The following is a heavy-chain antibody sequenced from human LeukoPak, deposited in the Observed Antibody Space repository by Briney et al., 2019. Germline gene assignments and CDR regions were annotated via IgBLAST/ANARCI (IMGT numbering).Heavy chain of an antibody. CDR3: ARTVASPVFEAFDI. Sequence: SETLSLTCAVYGGSFSGYYWNWIRQPPGKGLEWIGEINHSGSTNYNPSLKSRVTISVDTSKNQFSLKLSSVTAADTAVYYCARTVASPVFEAFDIWGQGTMVTVSS. V-gene: IGHV4-34*01. CDR2: INHSGST. CDR1: GGSFSGYY. J-gene: IGHJ3*02. D-gene: IGHD2-15*01.